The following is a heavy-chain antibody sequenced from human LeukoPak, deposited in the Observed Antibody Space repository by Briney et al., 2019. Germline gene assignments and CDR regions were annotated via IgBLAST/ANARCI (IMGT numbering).Heavy chain of an antibody. D-gene: IGHD2-15*01. V-gene: IGHV4-34*01. CDR2: INHSGST. CDR1: GGSFSGYY. CDR3: ARSGYCSGGSCSDY. J-gene: IGHJ4*02. Sequence: SETLSPTCAVYGGSFSGYYWSWIRQPPGKGLEWIGEINHSGSTNYNPSLKSRVTISVDTSKNQFSLKLSSVTAADTAVYYCARSGYCSGGSCSDYWGQGTLVTVSS.